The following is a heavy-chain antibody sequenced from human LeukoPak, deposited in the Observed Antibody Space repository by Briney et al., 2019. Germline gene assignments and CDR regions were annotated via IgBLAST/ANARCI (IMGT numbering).Heavy chain of an antibody. D-gene: IGHD1-1*01. CDR2: INHSGST. J-gene: IGHJ3*02. CDR1: GGSFSGYY. Sequence: SETLSLTCAVYGGSFSGYYWSWIRQPPGKGLEWIGEINHSGSTNYNPSLKSRVTISVDTSKNQFSLKLSSVTAADTAVYYCARGLERDDAFDIWGQGTIVTVSS. V-gene: IGHV4-34*01. CDR3: ARGLERDDAFDI.